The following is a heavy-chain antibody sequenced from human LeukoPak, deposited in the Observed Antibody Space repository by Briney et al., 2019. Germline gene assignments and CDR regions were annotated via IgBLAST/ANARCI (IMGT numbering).Heavy chain of an antibody. CDR3: AKDMENTVTTGMDV. D-gene: IGHD4-17*01. J-gene: IGHJ6*02. V-gene: IGHV3-43*01. Sequence: GGSLRLSCAASGFTFDDYTMHWVRQAPGKGLEWVSLISWDGGSTYYADSVEGRFTISRDNSKNSLYLQMNSLRTEDTALYYCAKDMENTVTTGMDVWGQGTTVTVSS. CDR2: ISWDGGST. CDR1: GFTFDDYT.